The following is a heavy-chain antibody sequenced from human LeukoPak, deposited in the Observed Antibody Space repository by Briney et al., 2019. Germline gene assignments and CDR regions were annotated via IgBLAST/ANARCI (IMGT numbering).Heavy chain of an antibody. D-gene: IGHD2-2*01. Sequence: GGSLRLSCAASGFTFSSYSMNWVRQAPGKGLEWVSYISSSSSTIYYADSVKGRFTISRDNAKNSLYLQMNSLSAEDTAVYYCARAPDIVVVPAAYDYWGQGTLVTVSS. CDR3: ARAPDIVVVPAAYDY. J-gene: IGHJ4*02. V-gene: IGHV3-48*01. CDR2: ISSSSSTI. CDR1: GFTFSSYS.